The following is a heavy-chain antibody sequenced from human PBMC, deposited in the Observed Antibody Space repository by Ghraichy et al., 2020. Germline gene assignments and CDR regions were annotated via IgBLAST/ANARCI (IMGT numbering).Heavy chain of an antibody. CDR3: ARGVGGNSFFGDFYY. CDR1: GGSISSYY. J-gene: IGHJ4*02. Sequence: SETLSLTCTVSGGSISSYYWSWIRQPPGKGLEWIGYIIYSGGAKYEPSLKSRVTYSLDTSKNQFSLKLSSVTAADTAVYYCARGVGGNSFFGDFYYWGQGALVTVSS. V-gene: IGHV4-59*01. D-gene: IGHD4-23*01. CDR2: IIYSGGA.